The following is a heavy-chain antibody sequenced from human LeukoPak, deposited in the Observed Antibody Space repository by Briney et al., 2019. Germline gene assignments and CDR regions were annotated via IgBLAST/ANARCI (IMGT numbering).Heavy chain of an antibody. D-gene: IGHD2-2*01. CDR2: ISGNNDNP. J-gene: IGHJ4*02. CDR1: GYTFSNFG. CDR3: ARDGTSTDDY. Sequence: ASVKVSCKTSGYTFSNFGINWVRQAPGQELEWMGWISGNNDNPNYGQKFQGRFTVTTDSSTSTAYMELRNLRFDDTAVYYCARDGTSTDDYWGQGTLVSLSS. V-gene: IGHV1-18*01.